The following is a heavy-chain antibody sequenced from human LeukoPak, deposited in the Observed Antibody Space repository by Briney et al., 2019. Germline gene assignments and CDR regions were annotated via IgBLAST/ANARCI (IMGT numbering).Heavy chain of an antibody. D-gene: IGHD3-10*02. CDR2: IRYDGSNK. J-gene: IGHJ5*02. CDR1: GFTFSSYG. Sequence: PGGSLRLSCAASGFTFSSYGMHWVRQAPGKGLQWAAFIRYDGSNKYYADSVKGRFTISRDNSKNTLYLQMNSLRAEDTAVYYCAKDVPNYNWFDPWGQGTLVTVSS. CDR3: AKDVPNYNWFDP. V-gene: IGHV3-30*02.